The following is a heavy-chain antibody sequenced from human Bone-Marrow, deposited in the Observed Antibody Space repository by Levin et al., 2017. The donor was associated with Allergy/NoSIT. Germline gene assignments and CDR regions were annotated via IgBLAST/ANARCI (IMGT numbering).Heavy chain of an antibody. Sequence: TGGSLRLSCAASGFTFSSYAMHWVRQAPGKGLEWVAVISYDGSNKYYADSVKGRFTISRDNSKNTLYLQMNSLRAEDTAVYYCARDSRSWYFDYWGQGTLVTVSS. CDR1: GFTFSSYA. CDR2: ISYDGSNK. CDR3: ARDSRSWYFDY. J-gene: IGHJ4*02. V-gene: IGHV3-30-3*01. D-gene: IGHD6-13*01.